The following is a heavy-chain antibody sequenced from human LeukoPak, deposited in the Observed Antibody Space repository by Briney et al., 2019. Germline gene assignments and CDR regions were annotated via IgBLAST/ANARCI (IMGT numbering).Heavy chain of an antibody. CDR2: TYYGGRT. CDR1: LGSISSYL. D-gene: IGHD2-15*01. J-gene: IGHJ5*02. CDR3: ARGVCSGGSCRNWFDP. V-gene: IGHV4-59*01. Sequence: SETLSLTPTVSLGSISSYLWSWIGPPTSKGRDWIGFTYYGGRTNYNHSLKSRVAISVDASKNRSCLKLSSVSAADTAVYYCARGVCSGGSCRNWFDPWGQGTLVTVSS.